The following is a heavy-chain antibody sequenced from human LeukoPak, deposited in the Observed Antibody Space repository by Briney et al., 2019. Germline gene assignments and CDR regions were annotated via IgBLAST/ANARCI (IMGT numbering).Heavy chain of an antibody. CDR3: AREGYYDSSGPRGDWYFDL. Sequence: SETLSLTCAGSGGSISSGGYSWSRIRQPPGKGLEWIGYIYHSGSTYYNPSLKSRVTISVDRSKNQFSLKLSSVTAADTAVYYCAREGYYDSSGPRGDWYFDLWGRGTLVTVSS. J-gene: IGHJ2*01. V-gene: IGHV4-30-2*01. CDR2: IYHSGST. CDR1: GGSISSGGYS. D-gene: IGHD3-22*01.